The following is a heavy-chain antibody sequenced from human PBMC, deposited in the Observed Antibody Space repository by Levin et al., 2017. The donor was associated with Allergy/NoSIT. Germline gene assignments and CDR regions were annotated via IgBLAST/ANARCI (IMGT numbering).Heavy chain of an antibody. CDR1: GFTFSSYA. J-gene: IGHJ5*02. V-gene: IGHV3-23*01. CDR2: ISGSGGST. D-gene: IGHD3-3*01. Sequence: GGSLRLSCAASGFTFSSYAMSWVRQAPGKGLEWVSAISGSGGSTYYADSVKGRFTISRDNSKNTLYLQMNSLRAEDTAVYYCAKDGDYDFWSGYYTVTNWFDPWGQGTLVTVSS. CDR3: AKDGDYDFWSGYYTVTNWFDP.